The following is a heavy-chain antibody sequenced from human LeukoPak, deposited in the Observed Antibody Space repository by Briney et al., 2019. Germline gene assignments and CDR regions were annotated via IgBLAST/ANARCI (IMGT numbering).Heavy chain of an antibody. J-gene: IGHJ4*02. D-gene: IGHD6-19*01. CDR1: GFSFSSYW. Sequence: HPVGSLRLSCAASGFSFSSYWMYWVRQAPGKGLVWVSRINSDGSSTNYADPVKGRFTISRDNSKNTLYLQMSSLRPEDTAVYSCVKPNLAVAGTRYFDSWGQGTLVTVSS. CDR3: VKPNLAVAGTRYFDS. CDR2: INSDGSST. V-gene: IGHV3-74*01.